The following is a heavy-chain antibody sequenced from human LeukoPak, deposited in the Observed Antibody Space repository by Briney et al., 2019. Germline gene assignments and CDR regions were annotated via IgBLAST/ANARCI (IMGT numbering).Heavy chain of an antibody. CDR3: ARGVPAARDAFDI. Sequence: SETLSLTCTVSGGSISSGGYYWSWIRQPPGKGLEWIGEINHSGSTNYNPSLKSRVTISVDTSKNQFSLKLSSVTAADTAVYYCARGVPAARDAFDIWGQGTMVTVSS. D-gene: IGHD2-2*01. V-gene: IGHV4-39*07. CDR1: GGSISSGGYY. J-gene: IGHJ3*02. CDR2: INHSGST.